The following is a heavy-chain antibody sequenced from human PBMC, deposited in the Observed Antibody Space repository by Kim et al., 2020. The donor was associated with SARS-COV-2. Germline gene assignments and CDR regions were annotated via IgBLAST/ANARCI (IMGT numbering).Heavy chain of an antibody. J-gene: IGHJ3*02. D-gene: IGHD6-19*01. CDR3: AREGDDSSGWYSQYWAFDI. CDR1: GFTFSSYW. Sequence: GGSLRLSCAASGFTFSSYWMSWVRQAPGKGLEWVANIKQDGSEKYYVDSVKGRFTISRDNAKNSLYLQMNSLRAEDTAVYYCAREGDDSSGWYSQYWAFDIWGQGTMVTVSS. CDR2: IKQDGSEK. V-gene: IGHV3-7*01.